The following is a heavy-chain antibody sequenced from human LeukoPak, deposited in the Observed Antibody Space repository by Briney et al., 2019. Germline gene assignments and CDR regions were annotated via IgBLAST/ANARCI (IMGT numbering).Heavy chain of an antibody. J-gene: IGHJ4*02. CDR2: IYYSGST. CDR3: AVSSSWSLYYFDY. D-gene: IGHD6-13*01. Sequence: PSETLSLTCTVPGGSISSYYWSWIRQPPGKGLEWIGYIYYSGSTNYNPSLKSRVTISVDTSKNQFSLKLSSVTAADTAVYYCAVSSSWSLYYFDYWGQGTLVTVSS. V-gene: IGHV4-59*08. CDR1: GGSISSYY.